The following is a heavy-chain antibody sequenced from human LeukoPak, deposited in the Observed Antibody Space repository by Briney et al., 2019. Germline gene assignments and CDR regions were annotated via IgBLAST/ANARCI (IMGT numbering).Heavy chain of an antibody. CDR3: AHTHGDYDLGYYFDY. D-gene: IGHD4-17*01. Sequence: SGPTLVNPTQTLTLTCTFSGFSLTTIGVGVGWIRQPPGKALEWLALIYWNGDKRHSPPRQSRLTITKDTSKNQVVLTMTNMDPVDTAIYYCAHTHGDYDLGYYFDYWGQGTLVTVSS. CDR2: IYWNGDK. CDR1: GFSLTTIGVG. J-gene: IGHJ4*02. V-gene: IGHV2-5*01.